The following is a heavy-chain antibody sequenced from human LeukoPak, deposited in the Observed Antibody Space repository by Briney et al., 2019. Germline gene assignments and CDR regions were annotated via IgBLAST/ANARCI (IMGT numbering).Heavy chain of an antibody. V-gene: IGHV5-51*01. D-gene: IGHD2-8*01. CDR1: GYNFKNYW. Sequence: GESLKISCKGSGYNFKNYWIGWVRQMPGKGLEWMGIIYPGDSDTTYSPSFQGQVTISADKSISTAYLQWSSLKASDTAMYYCARLAYCSNDVCYSNYYCSMDVWGKGTTVTVSS. J-gene: IGHJ6*03. CDR3: ARLAYCSNDVCYSNYYCSMDV. CDR2: IYPGDSDT.